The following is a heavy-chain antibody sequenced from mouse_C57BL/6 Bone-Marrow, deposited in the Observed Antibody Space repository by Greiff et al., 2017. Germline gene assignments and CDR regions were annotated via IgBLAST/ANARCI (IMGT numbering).Heavy chain of an antibody. J-gene: IGHJ4*01. CDR3: ARDPYDSYYYAMDY. CDR2: ISYDGSN. D-gene: IGHD2-4*01. V-gene: IGHV3-6*01. Sequence: EVQLQESGPGLVKPSQSLSLTCSVTGYSITSGYYWNWIRQFPGNKLEWMGYISYDGSNNYNPSLKNRISITRDTSKNQFFLKLNSVTTEDTATYYCARDPYDSYYYAMDYWGQGTSVTVSS. CDR1: GYSITSGYY.